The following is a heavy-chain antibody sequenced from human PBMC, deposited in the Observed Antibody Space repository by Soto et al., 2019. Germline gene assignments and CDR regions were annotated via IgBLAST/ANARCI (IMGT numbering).Heavy chain of an antibody. CDR1: AGSISSYY. Sequence: SETLSLTCTVSAGSISSYYWSWIRQPPGKVLEWIGYIYYSGSTNYNPSLKSRVTVSVDTSKNQFSLKLSSVTAADTAVYYCARAGPSSGLVALGYCGEATLVSV. D-gene: IGHD6-19*01. V-gene: IGHV4-59*01. J-gene: IGHJ4*02. CDR2: IYYSGST. CDR3: ARAGPSSGLVALGY.